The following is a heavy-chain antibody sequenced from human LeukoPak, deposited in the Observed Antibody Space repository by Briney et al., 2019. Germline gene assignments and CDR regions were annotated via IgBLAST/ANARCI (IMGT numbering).Heavy chain of an antibody. Sequence: GRSLRLSCAASGFTFNNYGMHWVRRAPGKGLEWVAVIWYDGGSKHYADSVKGRFTISRDNSKNTLYLQMNSLRAEDSAVYYCARIGLLSGTHSKWGLDYWGQGTLVTVSS. V-gene: IGHV3-33*01. CDR2: IWYDGGSK. J-gene: IGHJ4*02. D-gene: IGHD3-3*01. CDR3: ARIGLLSGTHSKWGLDY. CDR1: GFTFNNYG.